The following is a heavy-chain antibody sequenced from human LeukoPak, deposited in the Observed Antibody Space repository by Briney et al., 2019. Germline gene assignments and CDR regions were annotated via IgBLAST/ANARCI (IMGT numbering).Heavy chain of an antibody. CDR2: IYTSGST. J-gene: IGHJ4*02. Sequence: SETLSLTCTVSGGSLSSYYWSWIRQPAGKGLEWIGRIYTSGSTNYNPSLKSRVTMSVDTSKNQFSLKLSSVTAADTAVYYCARGPGYGDYDPDYFDYWGQGTLVTVSS. CDR3: ARGPGYGDYDPDYFDY. V-gene: IGHV4-4*07. CDR1: GGSLSSYY. D-gene: IGHD4-17*01.